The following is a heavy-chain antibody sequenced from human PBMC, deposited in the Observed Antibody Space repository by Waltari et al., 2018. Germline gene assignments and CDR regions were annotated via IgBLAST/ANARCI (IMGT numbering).Heavy chain of an antibody. CDR2: ISRFGDIT. V-gene: IGHV3-23*01. D-gene: IGHD4-17*01. J-gene: IGHJ3*01. CDR1: GFPFSDHA. Sequence: QLLASGGGLVQPGGSLRLYCKASGFPFSDHAMTWVRQAPGKGLDWVSSISRFGDITYYADSVQGRFTISRDNSKYTLYLQMDRLTAEDTALYFCAKRGSRRNYSDSRGAFDVWGQGSMVTVSS. CDR3: AKRGSRRNYSDSRGAFDV.